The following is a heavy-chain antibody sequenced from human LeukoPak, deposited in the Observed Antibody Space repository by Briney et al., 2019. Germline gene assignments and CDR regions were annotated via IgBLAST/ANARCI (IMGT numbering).Heavy chain of an antibody. CDR2: INHSGST. CDR3: ARPQGWLGIQPFDY. D-gene: IGHD6-19*01. Sequence: SETLSLTCAVYGGSFSGYYWSWMRQPPGKGLEWIGEINHSGSTNYNPSLKSRVTISVDTSKNQFSLKLSSVTAADTAVYYCARPQGWLGIQPFDYWGQGTLVTVSS. V-gene: IGHV4-34*01. J-gene: IGHJ4*02. CDR1: GGSFSGYY.